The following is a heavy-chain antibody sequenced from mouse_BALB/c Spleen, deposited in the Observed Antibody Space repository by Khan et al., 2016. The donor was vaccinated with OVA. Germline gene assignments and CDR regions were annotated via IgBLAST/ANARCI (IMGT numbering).Heavy chain of an antibody. CDR3: ARSPYGNFAY. V-gene: IGHV5-9-3*01. CDR1: GFTFSTYA. Sequence: EVQVVESGGGLVKPGGSLKLSCAASGFTFSTYAMSWVRQTPEKRLEWVATISSDGDYTYFPDNVTGRFTISRDNAKKTLCLQMTSLRSEDTAMYYCARSPYGNFAYWGQGTLVTVSA. CDR2: ISSDGDYT. D-gene: IGHD2-1*01. J-gene: IGHJ3*01.